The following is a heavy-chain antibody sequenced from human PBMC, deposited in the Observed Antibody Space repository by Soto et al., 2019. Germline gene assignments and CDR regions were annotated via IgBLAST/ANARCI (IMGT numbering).Heavy chain of an antibody. CDR1: GGSISSDSHY. V-gene: IGHV4-39*07. J-gene: IGHJ4*02. Sequence: QLQLQESGPGLVKPSETLSLTCTVSGGSISSDSHYWGWIRQPPGKGLEWIGSIYYTGNTKYNPSLKSRVTISVDTSKNQFSLKLSSVTAADTAIYYCARDRYYYDTGPRFDYWGQGTLVTVSS. D-gene: IGHD3-22*01. CDR2: IYYTGNT. CDR3: ARDRYYYDTGPRFDY.